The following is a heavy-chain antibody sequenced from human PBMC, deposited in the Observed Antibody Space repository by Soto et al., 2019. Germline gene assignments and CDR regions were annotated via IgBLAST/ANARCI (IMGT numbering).Heavy chain of an antibody. Sequence: GGSLRLSCAASGFTVSSNHMSWVRQAPGKGLEWVSSISSSSSYIYYADSVKGRFTISRDNAKNSLYLQMNSLRAEDTAVYYCARGFTWQRSGSSWYFDYWGQGTLVTVSS. J-gene: IGHJ4*02. CDR1: GFTVSSNH. CDR2: ISSSSSYI. D-gene: IGHD6-13*01. CDR3: ARGFTWQRSGSSWYFDY. V-gene: IGHV3-21*01.